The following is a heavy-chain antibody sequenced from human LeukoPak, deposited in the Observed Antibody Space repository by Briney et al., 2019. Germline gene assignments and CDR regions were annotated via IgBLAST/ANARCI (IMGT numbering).Heavy chain of an antibody. CDR1: GGSINSGGYS. V-gene: IGHV4-30-4*07. D-gene: IGHD2-2*01. Sequence: PSETLSLTCAVSGGSINSGGYSWHWLRQPPGRGLEWIGYISYSGSTYYNPSLKSRVTISIDISKKQFSLKLTSVTAADTAVYYCARAPGGYHSSTFDPWGQGTPVTVSS. CDR3: ARAPGGYHSSTFDP. J-gene: IGHJ5*02. CDR2: ISYSGST.